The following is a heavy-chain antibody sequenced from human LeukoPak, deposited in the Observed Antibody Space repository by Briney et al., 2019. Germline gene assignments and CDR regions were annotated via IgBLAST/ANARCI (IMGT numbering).Heavy chain of an antibody. V-gene: IGHV4-59*01. CDR1: GGSISSYY. Sequence: SETLSLTCTVSGGSISSYYWSWIRQPPGKGLEWIGYIYYSGSTNYNPSLKSRVTISVDTSKNQFSLKLSSVTAADTAVYYYARSHSSGWYGDAFDIWGQGTMVTVSS. CDR3: ARSHSSGWYGDAFDI. J-gene: IGHJ3*02. CDR2: IYYSGST. D-gene: IGHD6-19*01.